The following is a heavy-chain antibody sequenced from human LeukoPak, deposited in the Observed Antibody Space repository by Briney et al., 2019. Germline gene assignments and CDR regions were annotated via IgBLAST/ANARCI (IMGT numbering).Heavy chain of an antibody. CDR3: ARGGVGGYDYFDS. D-gene: IGHD5-12*01. J-gene: IGHJ4*02. CDR1: GGSTSSDDYY. V-gene: IGHV4-30-4*01. Sequence: PSQTLSLTCTVSGGSTSSDDYYWSWIRQPPGKGLEWIGHITYSGSTDYSPSLRSRVTMSVDTSKNQFSLKLNSVTAAETAMYFCARGGVGGYDYFDSWGQGTLVAVSS. CDR2: ITYSGST.